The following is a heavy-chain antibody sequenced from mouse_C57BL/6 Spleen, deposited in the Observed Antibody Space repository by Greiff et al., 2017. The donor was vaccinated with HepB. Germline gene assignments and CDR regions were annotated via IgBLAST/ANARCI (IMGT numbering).Heavy chain of an antibody. CDR2: IHPNSGST. D-gene: IGHD2-4*01. CDR3: ATYDYDLAY. Sequence: VKLQQPGAELVKPGASVKLSCKASGYTFTSYWMHWVKQRPGQGLEWIGMIHPNSGSTNYNEKFKSKATLTVDKSSSTAYMQLSSLTSEDSAVYYCATYDYDLAYWGQGTLVTVSA. CDR1: GYTFTSYW. V-gene: IGHV1-64*01. J-gene: IGHJ3*01.